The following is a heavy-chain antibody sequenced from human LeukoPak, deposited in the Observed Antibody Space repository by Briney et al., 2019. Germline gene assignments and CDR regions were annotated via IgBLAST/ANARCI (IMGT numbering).Heavy chain of an antibody. CDR2: ISYDGSNK. Sequence: GGSLRLSCEASGFTFSSYAMFWVRQAPGKGLECMAVISYDGSNKYYADSVKGRFTLSRDNSENTLYLQMNSLRAEDTALYYCARRDSSRYYYGMDVWGQGTTVTVSS. D-gene: IGHD6-19*01. CDR3: ARRDSSRYYYGMDV. CDR1: GFTFSSYA. J-gene: IGHJ6*02. V-gene: IGHV3-30*04.